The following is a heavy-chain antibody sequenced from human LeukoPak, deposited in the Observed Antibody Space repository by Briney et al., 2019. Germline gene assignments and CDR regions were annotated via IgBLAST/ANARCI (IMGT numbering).Heavy chain of an antibody. CDR1: GGSISGTNW. D-gene: IGHD1-26*01. V-gene: IGHV4/OR15-8*02. J-gene: IGHJ4*02. Sequence: SETLSLTCGVSGGSISGTNWWSWVRQPPGQGLEWIGEISLAGQTNYNLSLNGRVTMSLDKSSNQLSLHLTSVTAADTATYYCSRESGPFCPFGYWGQGTLVIVSS. CDR3: SRESGPFCPFGY. CDR2: ISLAGQT.